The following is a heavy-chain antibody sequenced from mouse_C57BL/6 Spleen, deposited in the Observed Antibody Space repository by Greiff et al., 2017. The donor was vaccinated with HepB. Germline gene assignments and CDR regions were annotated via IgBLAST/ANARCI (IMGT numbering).Heavy chain of an antibody. Sequence: VQLQQSGAERVRPGTSVKVSCKASGYAFTNYLIEWVKQRPGQGLEWSGVINPGSGGTNYNEKFKGKATLTADKSSSTAYMQLSRLTSEDAAVYFCARSLYYYGSSTDYWCQGTTLTVSS. D-gene: IGHD1-1*01. J-gene: IGHJ2*01. V-gene: IGHV1-54*01. CDR1: GYAFTNYL. CDR3: ARSLYYYGSSTDY. CDR2: INPGSGGT.